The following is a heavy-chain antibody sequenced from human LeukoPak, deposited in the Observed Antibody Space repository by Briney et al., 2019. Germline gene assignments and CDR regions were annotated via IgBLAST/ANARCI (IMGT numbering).Heavy chain of an antibody. J-gene: IGHJ4*02. D-gene: IGHD5-12*01. V-gene: IGHV4-39*01. CDR2: IYYSGST. CDR1: GGSISSSRYY. Sequence: SETLSLTCTVSGGSISSSRYYWGWIRQPPGKGLEWIGSIYYSGSTYYNPSLKSRVTISVDTSKNQFSLKLRSVTAADTAVYYCARQYGGYNGNFDYWGQGTLVTVSS. CDR3: ARQYGGYNGNFDY.